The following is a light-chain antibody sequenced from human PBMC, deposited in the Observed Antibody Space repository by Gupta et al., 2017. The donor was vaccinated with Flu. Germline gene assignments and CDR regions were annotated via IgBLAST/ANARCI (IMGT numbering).Light chain of an antibody. CDR3: CSYAGNYTWV. Sequence: QSALTQPRSVSGSPGQSVTLSCPGTSSAVGGYNYVSWYQQHPAKVPKLMIYDVSERPSGVPDRFSGSKSGNTASMTISGLQAEDEAEYYCCSYAGNYTWVFGGGTKVTVL. J-gene: IGLJ3*02. V-gene: IGLV2-11*01. CDR1: SSAVGGYNY. CDR2: DVS.